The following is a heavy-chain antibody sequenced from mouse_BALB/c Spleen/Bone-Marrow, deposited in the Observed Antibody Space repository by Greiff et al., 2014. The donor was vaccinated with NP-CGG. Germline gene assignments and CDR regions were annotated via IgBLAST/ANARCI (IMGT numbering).Heavy chain of an antibody. CDR2: IYPGDGDT. Sequence: QVQLQQPGAELVRPGSSVKISCKASGYAFSVYWVNWVKQRPGQGLEWIGQIYPGDGDTNYNGKFKGRATLTADKSSNTAYMQLSSLTSEDSAVYFCARGGISVDYWGQGTTLTVSS. V-gene: IGHV1-80*01. CDR1: GYAFSVYW. J-gene: IGHJ2*01. CDR3: ARGGISVDY.